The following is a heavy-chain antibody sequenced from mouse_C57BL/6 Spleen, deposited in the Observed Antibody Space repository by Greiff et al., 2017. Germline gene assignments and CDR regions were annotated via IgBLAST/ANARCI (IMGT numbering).Heavy chain of an antibody. CDR2: IDPSDSYT. J-gene: IGHJ2*01. CDR1: GYTFTSYW. CDR3: ARWGSSRYY. Sequence: QVQLQQPGAELVMPGASVKLSCKASGYTFTSYWMHWVKQRPGQGLEWIGEIDPSDSYTNYNQKFKGKSTLTVDKSSSTAYMQLSSLTSEDSAVYYCARWGSSRYYWGQGTTLTVSS. V-gene: IGHV1-69*01. D-gene: IGHD3-2*02.